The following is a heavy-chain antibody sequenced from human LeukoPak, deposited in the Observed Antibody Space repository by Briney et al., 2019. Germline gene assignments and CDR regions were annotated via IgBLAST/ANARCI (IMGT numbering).Heavy chain of an antibody. Sequence: GGSLRLSCAASGFTFSSYSMNWVRQAPGKGLEWVSSISGSSSYIYYADSVKGRFTISRDNAKNSLYVQMNSLRAEDTAVYYCATAEEGVWFGEYYFDYWGQGTLVTVSS. CDR2: ISGSSSYI. J-gene: IGHJ4*02. V-gene: IGHV3-21*01. CDR3: ATAEEGVWFGEYYFDY. CDR1: GFTFSSYS. D-gene: IGHD3-10*01.